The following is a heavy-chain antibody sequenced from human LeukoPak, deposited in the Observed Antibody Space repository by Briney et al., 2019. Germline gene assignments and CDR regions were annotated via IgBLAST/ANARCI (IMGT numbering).Heavy chain of an antibody. CDR3: ATTPLAAAGYFDY. J-gene: IGHJ4*02. Sequence: SETLSLTCTVSGDSISSSSYYWGWIRQPPGKGLEWIGSIYYSGSTYYNPSLKSRVTISVDTSKNQFSLKLSSVTAADTAVYYCATTPLAAAGYFDYWGQGTLVTVSS. D-gene: IGHD6-13*01. CDR1: GDSISSSSYY. CDR2: IYYSGST. V-gene: IGHV4-39*01.